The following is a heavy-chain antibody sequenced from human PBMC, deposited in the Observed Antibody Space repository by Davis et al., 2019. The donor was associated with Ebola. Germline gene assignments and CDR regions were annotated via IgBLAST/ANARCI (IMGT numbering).Heavy chain of an antibody. CDR1: GFTFSSYW. J-gene: IGHJ6*02. D-gene: IGHD3-3*01. V-gene: IGHV3-7*03. CDR2: IKQDGSEK. CDR3: ASLITIFGVVTSNFYYYGMDV. Sequence: GGSLRLSCAASGFTFSSYWMSWVRQAPGKGLEWVANIKQDGSEKYYVDSVKGRFTISRDNAKNSLYLQMNSLRAEDTAVYYCASLITIFGVVTSNFYYYGMDVWGQGTTVTVSS.